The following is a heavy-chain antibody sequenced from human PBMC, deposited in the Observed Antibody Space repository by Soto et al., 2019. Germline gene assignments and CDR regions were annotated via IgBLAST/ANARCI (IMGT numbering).Heavy chain of an antibody. CDR3: VRHPGIRVPHQYDYHFDC. CDR1: GASISSTNYY. J-gene: IGHJ4*02. V-gene: IGHV4-39*01. Sequence: SETLSLTGNVSGASISSTNYYWRWFRQPPGKGLEWFASIFYSGSTYYNPSLKSRVTVSIVTSQNQFSLRLTSLTAADTAVYLCVRHPGIRVPHQYDYHFDCWGRGNLVTVSS. CDR2: IFYSGST. D-gene: IGHD4-17*01.